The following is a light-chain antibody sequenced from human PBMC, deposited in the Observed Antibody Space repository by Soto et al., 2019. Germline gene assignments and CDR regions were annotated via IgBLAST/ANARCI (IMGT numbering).Light chain of an antibody. Sequence: AIQMTQSPSSLSASVGDRVTITCRASQGIRNDLGWYQQKPGKAPKLLIYPASSLQSGVPSRFSGSGSGTDYTLTISSLQPEDFATYYCLQDYNYPWTFGQGTKLEIK. CDR1: QGIRND. CDR3: LQDYNYPWT. CDR2: PAS. V-gene: IGKV1-6*01. J-gene: IGKJ2*01.